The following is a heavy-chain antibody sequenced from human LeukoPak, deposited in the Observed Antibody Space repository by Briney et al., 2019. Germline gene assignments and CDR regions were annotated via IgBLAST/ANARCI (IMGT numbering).Heavy chain of an antibody. V-gene: IGHV3-23*01. CDR3: AKKTLMRTYYDFWSGYFAFDY. CDR1: GFTFSSYA. D-gene: IGHD3-3*01. CDR2: ISGSGGST. Sequence: PGGSLRLSCAASGFTFSSYAMSWVRQAPGKGLEWVSAISGSGGSTYYADSVKGRFTISRDNSKNTLYLQMDSLRAEDTAVYYCAKKTLMRTYYDFWSGYFAFDYWGQGTLVTVSS. J-gene: IGHJ4*02.